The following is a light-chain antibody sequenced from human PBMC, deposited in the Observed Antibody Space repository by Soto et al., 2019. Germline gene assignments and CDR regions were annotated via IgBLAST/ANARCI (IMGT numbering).Light chain of an antibody. CDR3: ASYAGSNNLV. V-gene: IGLV2-11*01. J-gene: IGLJ2*01. CDR2: DVT. CDR1: ISDVAGYNY. Sequence: QSALTQPRSVSGSPGQSVTISCTGTISDVAGYNYVSWYQHHPGKAPKLLISDVTKRPSWVPDRFSGSNSGSTASLTISELQAEDEADYYCASYAGSNNLVVGGGTKLAV.